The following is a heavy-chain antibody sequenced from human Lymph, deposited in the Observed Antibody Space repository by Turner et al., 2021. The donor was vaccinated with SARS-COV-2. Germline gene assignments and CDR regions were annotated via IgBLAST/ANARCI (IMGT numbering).Heavy chain of an antibody. CDR3: ARGLSGNYYFFDY. CDR2: ISYDGNNK. V-gene: IGHV3-30-3*01. D-gene: IGHD1-26*01. Sequence: QMQLWWSGGGVVQPGRSLQLSCAASGFTFSSFALHWVRPASGKGMEWVAHISYDGNNKYDADCVRGRFTISRDNSKNTLYLQMNSLRADDTAVYYCARGLSGNYYFFDYWGQGTLVTVSS. CDR1: GFTFSSFA. J-gene: IGHJ4*02.